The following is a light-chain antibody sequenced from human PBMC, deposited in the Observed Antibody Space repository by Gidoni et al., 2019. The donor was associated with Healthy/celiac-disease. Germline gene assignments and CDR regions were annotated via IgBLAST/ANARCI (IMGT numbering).Light chain of an antibody. V-gene: IGKV3D-7*01. CDR2: GAS. Sequence: PRERVTLSCRASQSVSSSYLTWYQQKPGQAPRLLIYGASTRATGIPARFSGSGSGTDFTLTISSLQPEDFAVYYCQQDYNLPPYTFGQGTKLEI. CDR3: QQDYNLPPYT. J-gene: IGKJ2*01. CDR1: QSVSSSY.